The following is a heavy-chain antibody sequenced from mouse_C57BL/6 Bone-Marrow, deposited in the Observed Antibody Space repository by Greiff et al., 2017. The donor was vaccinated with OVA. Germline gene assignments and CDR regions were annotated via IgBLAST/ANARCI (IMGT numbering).Heavy chain of an antibody. Sequence: QVQLKESGAELVRPGTSVKMSCKASGYTFTNYWIGWAKQRPGHGLEWIGDIYPGGGYTNYNEKFKGKATLTADKSSSTAYMQFISLTSEDSAFYYCARSYCDGRYWYFDVWGTGTTVTVAS. CDR3: ARSYCDGRYWYFDV. J-gene: IGHJ1*03. D-gene: IGHD1-1*01. V-gene: IGHV1-63*01. CDR2: IYPGGGYT. CDR1: GYTFTNYW.